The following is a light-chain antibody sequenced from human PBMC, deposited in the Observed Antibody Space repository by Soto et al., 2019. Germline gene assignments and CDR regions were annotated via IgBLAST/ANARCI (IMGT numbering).Light chain of an antibody. CDR3: QQYANSPGT. CDR2: GAS. Sequence: ENVMTQSPGTLSLSPGERATLSCRASQSVSTNYVAWYQQKPGQAPRLLIYGASSMASGIPDRFRGSGSGTDFTLIISRLEPEDFAVYYCQQYANSPGTFGQGTKVEMK. CDR1: QSVSTNY. V-gene: IGKV3-20*01. J-gene: IGKJ1*01.